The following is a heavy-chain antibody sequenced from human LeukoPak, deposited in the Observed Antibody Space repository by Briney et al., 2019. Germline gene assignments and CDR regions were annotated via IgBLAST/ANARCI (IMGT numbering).Heavy chain of an antibody. D-gene: IGHD3-22*01. V-gene: IGHV3-23*01. Sequence: GGSLRLSCAASGFTFGSYAMSWVRQAPGKALECVSGISTSGGTTSYAESVKGRFTVSRDNHRNTLYMEMNSLSDEDTAVYYCAVMHRYYDGSGYWVQWGQGTLVTVSS. CDR2: ISTSGGTT. CDR3: AVMHRYYDGSGYWVQ. J-gene: IGHJ4*02. CDR1: GFTFGSYA.